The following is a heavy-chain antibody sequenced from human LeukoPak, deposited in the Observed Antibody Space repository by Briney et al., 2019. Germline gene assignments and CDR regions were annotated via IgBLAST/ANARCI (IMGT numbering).Heavy chain of an antibody. V-gene: IGHV2-5*02. CDR1: GFSLSTREVG. J-gene: IGHJ4*02. Sequence: SGPTLVNPTQTLTLTCTFSGFSLSTREVGVGWIRQPPGKALDWLSLIYWDDDKRYSASLKSRLTITKDTSKNQVVLTMTNMDPVNTATYYCAHSAPWRIFGQSTFDYWGQGTLVTVSS. CDR2: IYWDDDK. CDR3: AHSAPWRIFGQSTFDY. D-gene: IGHD3/OR15-3a*01.